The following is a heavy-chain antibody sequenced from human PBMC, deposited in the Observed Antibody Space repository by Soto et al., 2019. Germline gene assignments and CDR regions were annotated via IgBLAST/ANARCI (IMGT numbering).Heavy chain of an antibody. CDR1: GGSISSGGYY. D-gene: IGHD6-6*01. CDR2: IYYSGST. Sequence: QVQLQESGPGLVKPSQTLSLTCTVSGGSISSGGYYWSWIRQHPGKGLEWIGYIYYSGSTYYNPSLKSRVTISVDTSKNQFSLKLSSVTAVDTAVYYCASQLAPRYYFDYWGQGTLVTVSS. CDR3: ASQLAPRYYFDY. J-gene: IGHJ4*02. V-gene: IGHV4-31*03.